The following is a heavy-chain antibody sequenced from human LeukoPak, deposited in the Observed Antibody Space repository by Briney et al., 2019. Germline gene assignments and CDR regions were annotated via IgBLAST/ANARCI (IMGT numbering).Heavy chain of an antibody. D-gene: IGHD6-19*01. CDR1: GGSISSYY. Sequence: PSETLSLTCTVSGGSISSYYWSWIRQPPGKGLEWIGYIYYSGSTNYNPSLKSRVTISVDTSKNQFSLRLSSVTAADTAIYYCARAVSGRFDYWGQGTLVTVSS. V-gene: IGHV4-59*08. CDR2: IYYSGST. J-gene: IGHJ4*02. CDR3: ARAVSGRFDY.